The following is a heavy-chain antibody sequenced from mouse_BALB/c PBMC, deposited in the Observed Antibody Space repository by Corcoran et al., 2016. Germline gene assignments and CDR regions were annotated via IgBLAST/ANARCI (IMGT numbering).Heavy chain of an antibody. Sequence: EVQLQQSGAELVKPGASVKLSCTASGFNIKDTYMHWVKQRPEQGLEWIGRIDPANGNTKYDPKFQGKATIPADTSSNTAYLQLSILTSEDTAVYYCARRGDDGRFDYWGQGTTLTVSS. CDR3: ARRGDDGRFDY. CDR1: GFNIKDTY. CDR2: IDPANGNT. D-gene: IGHD2-12*01. V-gene: IGHV14-3*02. J-gene: IGHJ2*01.